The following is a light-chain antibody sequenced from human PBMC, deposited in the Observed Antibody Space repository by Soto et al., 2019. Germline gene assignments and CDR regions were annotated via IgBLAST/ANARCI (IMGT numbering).Light chain of an antibody. CDR2: DVN. CDR3: CSYAGSYTWV. J-gene: IGLJ3*02. Sequence: QSALTQPRSVSGSPGQSVTISCTGTSSDVGNYNYVSWYQQHPGKAPKLMIYDVNKRPSGVPGRFSGSKSGNTASLTISGLQTEDEADYYCCSYAGSYTWVFGGGTKLTVL. V-gene: IGLV2-11*01. CDR1: SSDVGNYNY.